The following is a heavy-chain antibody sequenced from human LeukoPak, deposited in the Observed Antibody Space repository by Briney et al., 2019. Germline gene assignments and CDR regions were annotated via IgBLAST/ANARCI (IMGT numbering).Heavy chain of an antibody. CDR1: GGSISSGGYS. D-gene: IGHD1-1*01. CDR3: ARATSIPGYGMDV. Sequence: SQTLSLTCAVSGGSISSGGYSWSWIRQPPGKGLEWIGYIYYSGSTYYNPSLKSRVTISVDRSKNQFSLKLSSVTAADTAVYYCARATSIPGYGMDVWGQGTTVTVSS. J-gene: IGHJ6*02. V-gene: IGHV4-30-2*01. CDR2: IYYSGST.